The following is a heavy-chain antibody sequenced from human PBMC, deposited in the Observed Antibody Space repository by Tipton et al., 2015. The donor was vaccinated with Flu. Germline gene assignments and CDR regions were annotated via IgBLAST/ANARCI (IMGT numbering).Heavy chain of an antibody. CDR1: GGSISSYY. CDR2: IYYSGST. V-gene: IGHV4-59*07. J-gene: IGHJ4*02. CDR3: ARVRSGWSYYFDY. D-gene: IGHD6-19*01. Sequence: TLSLTCTVSGGSISSYYWSWIRQPPGKGLGWIGYIYYSGSTNYNPSLKSRVTISVDTSKNQFSLKPSSVTAADTAVYYCARVRSGWSYYFDYWGQGTLVTVSS.